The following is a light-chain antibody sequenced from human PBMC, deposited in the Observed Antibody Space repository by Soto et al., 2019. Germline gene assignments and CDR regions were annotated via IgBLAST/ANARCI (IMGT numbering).Light chain of an antibody. V-gene: IGKV3-15*01. CDR2: GAS. Sequence: EGGMTQSAATVSVSQGERVTLSGRASQSVSNNLAWYQQKPGQSPRLLIYGASTRATGVPARSSGSGSGTEFTLTISSLQSEDFAVYYCQQYNNWPQPFGQGTKVDIK. CDR3: QQYNNWPQP. CDR1: QSVSNN. J-gene: IGKJ1*01.